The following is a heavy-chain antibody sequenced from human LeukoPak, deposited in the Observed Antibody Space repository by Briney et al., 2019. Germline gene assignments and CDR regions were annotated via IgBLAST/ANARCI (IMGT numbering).Heavy chain of an antibody. CDR3: ARGVGYSYGYRTYYYYYMDV. Sequence: PSETLSFTCAVYGGSFSGYYWSWIRQPPGKGLEWIGEINHSGSTNYNPSLKSRVTISVDTSKNQFSLKLSSVTAADTAVYYCARGVGYSYGYRTYYYYYMDVWGKGTTVTVSS. CDR1: GGSFSGYY. J-gene: IGHJ6*03. D-gene: IGHD5-18*01. V-gene: IGHV4-34*01. CDR2: INHSGST.